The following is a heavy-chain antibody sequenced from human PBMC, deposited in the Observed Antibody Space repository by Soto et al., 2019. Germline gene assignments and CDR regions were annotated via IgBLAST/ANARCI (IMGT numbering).Heavy chain of an antibody. CDR2: ISGSGGTT. Sequence: EVQLLESGGGLVQPGGSLRLSCAASGFTFSSYAMSWVRQAPGKGLEWVSGISGSGGTTYYADSVEGRFTISRDNSKNTLYLQMNSLRAEDTAVYYCAKDRYLYKPLLPFDYWGQGTLVTVSS. V-gene: IGHV3-23*01. CDR3: AKDRYLYKPLLPFDY. J-gene: IGHJ4*02. D-gene: IGHD2-15*01. CDR1: GFTFSSYA.